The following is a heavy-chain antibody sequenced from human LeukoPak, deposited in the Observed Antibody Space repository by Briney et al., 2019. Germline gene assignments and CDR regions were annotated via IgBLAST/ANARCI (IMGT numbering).Heavy chain of an antibody. Sequence: QPGGSLRLSCAASGFTFSTYAMTWVRQAPGKGLEWVSSITGNGGSTYYADSVKGRLTISRDNSKNTLYLQMNSLRADDTAVYRCAGDRGSYLQPTDYWGQGPLVTVSS. CDR1: GFTFSTYA. CDR2: ITGNGGST. CDR3: AGDRGSYLQPTDY. D-gene: IGHD1-26*01. J-gene: IGHJ4*02. V-gene: IGHV3-23*01.